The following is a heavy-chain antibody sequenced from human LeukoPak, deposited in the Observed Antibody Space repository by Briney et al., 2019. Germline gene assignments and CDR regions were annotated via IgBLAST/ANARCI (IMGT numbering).Heavy chain of an antibody. D-gene: IGHD3-16*02. CDR1: GGTFSSYA. Sequence: SVKVSCKASGGTFSSYAISWVRQAPGQGLEWMGGIIPIFGTANYAQKFQGRVTITAGESTSTAYMELSSLRSEDTAVYYCARENYDYVWGSYRSLYYFDYWGQGTLVTVSS. J-gene: IGHJ4*02. CDR2: IIPIFGTA. V-gene: IGHV1-69*01. CDR3: ARENYDYVWGSYRSLYYFDY.